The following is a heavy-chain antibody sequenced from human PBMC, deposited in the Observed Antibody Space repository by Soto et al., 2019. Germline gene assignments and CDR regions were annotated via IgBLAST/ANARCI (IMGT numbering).Heavy chain of an antibody. V-gene: IGHV3-64*01. CDR2: ISSNGGST. CDR3: XXXXXXXRXVADY. D-gene: IGHD3-10*01. Sequence: EVQLVESGGGLVQPGGSLRLSCAASGFTFSSYAMHWVRQAPXXXXEYVSAISSNGGSTYYANSVKGRFTISRDNSKXXXXXXXXXXXXXXXXXXXXXXXXXXXRXVADYWGQGTLVTVSS. CDR1: GFTFSSYA. J-gene: IGHJ4*02.